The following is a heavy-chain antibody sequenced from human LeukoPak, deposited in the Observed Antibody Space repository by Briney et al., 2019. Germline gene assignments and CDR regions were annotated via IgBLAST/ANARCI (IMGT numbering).Heavy chain of an antibody. D-gene: IGHD2-2*01. CDR2: IYHSGST. Sequence: SETLSLTCTVSGYSISSGYYWGWIRQPPGKGLEWIGSIYHSGSTYYNPSLKSRVTISVDTSKNQFSLKLSSVTAADTAVYYCARVVVVVPAAIRYFDYWGQGTLVTVSS. CDR3: ARVVVVVPAAIRYFDY. V-gene: IGHV4-38-2*02. CDR1: GYSISSGYY. J-gene: IGHJ4*02.